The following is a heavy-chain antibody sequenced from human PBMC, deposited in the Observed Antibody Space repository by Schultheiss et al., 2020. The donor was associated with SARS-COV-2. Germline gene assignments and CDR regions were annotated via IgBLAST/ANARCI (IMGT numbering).Heavy chain of an antibody. CDR2: IYYSGST. Sequence: SETLSLTCTVSGGSISSYYWSWIRQPPGKGLEWIGYIYYSGSTNYNPSLKSRVTISVDTSKNQFSLKLSSVTAADTAVYYCARDLGSSSDYYYGMDVWGQGTTVTVSS. CDR3: ARDLGSSSDYYYGMDV. J-gene: IGHJ6*02. V-gene: IGHV4-59*12. D-gene: IGHD1-26*01. CDR1: GGSISSYY.